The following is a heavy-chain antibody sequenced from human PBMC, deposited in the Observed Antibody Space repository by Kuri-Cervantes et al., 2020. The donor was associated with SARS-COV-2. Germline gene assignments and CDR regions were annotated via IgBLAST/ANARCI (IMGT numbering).Heavy chain of an antibody. D-gene: IGHD6-13*01. J-gene: IGHJ4*02. CDR2: VSYDGSSK. CDR3: AKVRRAAGRTFGY. CDR1: GFIFNRFA. Sequence: GGTLRLSCAASGFIFNRFAIQRVRQAPAKGLEWVAVVSYDGSSKYYADSVKGRFTISRDNSKNTLYLQMNSLRAEDTAVYYCAKVRRAAGRTFGYWGQGTLVTVSS. V-gene: IGHV3-30-3*01.